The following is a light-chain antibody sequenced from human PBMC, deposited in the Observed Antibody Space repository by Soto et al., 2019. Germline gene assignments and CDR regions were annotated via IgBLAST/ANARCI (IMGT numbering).Light chain of an antibody. V-gene: IGKV1-39*01. J-gene: IGKJ2*01. CDR3: QQSHIAPYT. Sequence: DLQMTQSPSSLSVAVGDRVTITCRASQSIARFLNWYQQKPGEVPKLLIFGASYLRSGVPSRFSGSGSVTHFALTITILQPEDFATYFCQQSHIAPYTFGQGTNL. CDR2: GAS. CDR1: QSIARF.